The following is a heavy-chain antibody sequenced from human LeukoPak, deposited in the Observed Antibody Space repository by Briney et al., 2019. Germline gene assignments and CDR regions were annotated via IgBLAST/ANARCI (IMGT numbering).Heavy chain of an antibody. V-gene: IGHV3-30*02. CDR3: AKTYYDFWSGYYWDY. Sequence: GGSLRLSCAASGFTFSSYGMHWVRQAPGKGLEWVAFIRYDGSNKYYADSVKGRFTISRDNSKNTLYLQMNSLRAEDTAVYYCAKTYYDFWSGYYWDYWGQGTLVTVSS. CDR2: IRYDGSNK. CDR1: GFTFSSYG. D-gene: IGHD3-3*01. J-gene: IGHJ4*02.